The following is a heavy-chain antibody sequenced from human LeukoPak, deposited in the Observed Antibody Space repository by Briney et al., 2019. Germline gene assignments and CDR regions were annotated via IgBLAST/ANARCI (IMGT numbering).Heavy chain of an antibody. J-gene: IGHJ1*01. Sequence: GGSLRLSCAASGFTFSNYAMSWVRQAPGKGLEWVSAISGSGGSTYYADSVKGRFTISRDNSKNTLYLQMNSLRAEDTAVYYCAKDGVDCGGDCYPSAEYFQHWGQGTLVTVSS. V-gene: IGHV3-23*01. CDR1: GFTFSNYA. CDR2: ISGSGGST. CDR3: AKDGVDCGGDCYPSAEYFQH. D-gene: IGHD2-21*02.